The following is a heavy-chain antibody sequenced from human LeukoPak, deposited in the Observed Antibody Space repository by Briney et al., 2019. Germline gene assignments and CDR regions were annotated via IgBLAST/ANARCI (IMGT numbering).Heavy chain of an antibody. J-gene: IGHJ4*02. V-gene: IGHV3-48*03. CDR3: AFLGYGSGFNSGY. CDR2: ISSSGSTI. D-gene: IGHD3-10*01. Sequence: PGGSLRLSCAASGFTFSSYEMNWVRQAPGKGLGWVSYISSSGSTIYYADSVKGRFTISRDNAKNSLYLQMNSLRAEDTAVYYCAFLGYGSGFNSGYWGQGTLVTVSS. CDR1: GFTFSSYE.